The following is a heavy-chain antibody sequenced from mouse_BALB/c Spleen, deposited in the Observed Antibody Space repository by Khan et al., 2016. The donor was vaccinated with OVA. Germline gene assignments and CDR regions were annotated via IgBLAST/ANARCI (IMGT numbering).Heavy chain of an antibody. CDR3: AREASSWDVSFPY. J-gene: IGHJ3*01. CDR2: INPYNAGT. V-gene: IGHV1S136*01. CDR1: GYTFTNYV. D-gene: IGHD4-1*01. Sequence: IQLVQSGPELVEPGASVKMSCKASGYTFTNYVMHWVKQKPGQGLEWIGYINPYNAGTRYNEKFKGKATLTSDISSTTAYMELSSLTSEDSAVYYCAREASSWDVSFPYWGQGTLVTGSA.